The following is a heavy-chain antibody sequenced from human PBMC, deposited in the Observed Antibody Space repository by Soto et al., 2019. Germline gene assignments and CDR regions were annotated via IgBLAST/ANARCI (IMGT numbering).Heavy chain of an antibody. D-gene: IGHD1-26*01. J-gene: IGHJ5*02. CDR2: INPYNGNT. CDR3: ARDPVGGNWFDP. Sequence: ASVKVSCKASGYSFTSYGISWVRQAPGQGLEWMGWINPYNGNTNYAQKLQGRVTMTTDTSTSTAYMELRSLRSDDTAVYYCARDPVGGNWFDPWGQGTLVTVS. CDR1: GYSFTSYG. V-gene: IGHV1-18*01.